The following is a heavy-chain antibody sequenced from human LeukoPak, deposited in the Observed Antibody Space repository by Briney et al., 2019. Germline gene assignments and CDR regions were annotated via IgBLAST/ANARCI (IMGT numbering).Heavy chain of an antibody. CDR2: IYYSGDT. D-gene: IGHD3-10*01. CDR3: VRGPYGSSISNWFDP. CDR1: GGSITGYS. Sequence: KPSETLSLTCSVSGGSITGYSWSWIRQPPGKGLEWIGYIYYSGDTYYNASLKSRVSFSVDTSQKQFSLKLKSVTAADTAVYYCVRGPYGSSISNWFDPWGQGILVTVSS. J-gene: IGHJ5*02. V-gene: IGHV4-59*01.